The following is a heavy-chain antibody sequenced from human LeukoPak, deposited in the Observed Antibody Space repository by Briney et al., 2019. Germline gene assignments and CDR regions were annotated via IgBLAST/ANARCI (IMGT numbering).Heavy chain of an antibody. CDR3: AKELRYFDWLSPTPYYFDY. V-gene: IGHV3-23*01. CDR2: ISGSGGST. J-gene: IGHJ4*02. CDR1: GFTFSSYW. Sequence: GGSLRLSCAASGFTFSSYWMSWVRQAPGKGLEWVSAISGSGGSTYYADSVKGRFTISRDNSKNTLYLQMNSLRAEDTAVYYCAKELRYFDWLSPTPYYFDYWGQGTLVTVSS. D-gene: IGHD3-9*01.